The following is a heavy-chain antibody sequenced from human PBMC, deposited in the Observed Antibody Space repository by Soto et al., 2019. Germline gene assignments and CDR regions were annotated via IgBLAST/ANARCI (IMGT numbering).Heavy chain of an antibody. J-gene: IGHJ4*02. V-gene: IGHV3-13*01. CDR2: IGDTGDT. D-gene: IGHD6-13*01. Sequence: GGSLRLSCAASGFTFSSYDMHWVRQPTGKGLEWVSGIGDTGDTSYAVSVKGRFTISRQNAKNSLYLEMNSLRAGDTAMYYCARTTTYSTFDLWGQGTLVTVSS. CDR3: ARTTTYSTFDL. CDR1: GFTFSSYD.